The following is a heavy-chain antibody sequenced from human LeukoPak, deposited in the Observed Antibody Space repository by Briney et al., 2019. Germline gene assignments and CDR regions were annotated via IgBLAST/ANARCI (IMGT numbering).Heavy chain of an antibody. D-gene: IGHD6-6*01. CDR3: ARSLSIAA. J-gene: IGHJ5*02. Sequence: SGGSLRLSCAASGFTFSTYGMHWVRQAPGKGLEWVAFIRYDGSNKYYADSVKGRFTISRGNAKNSLYLQMNSLRAEDTAVYYCARSLSIAAWGQGTLVTVSS. CDR1: GFTFSTYG. CDR2: IRYDGSNK. V-gene: IGHV3-30*02.